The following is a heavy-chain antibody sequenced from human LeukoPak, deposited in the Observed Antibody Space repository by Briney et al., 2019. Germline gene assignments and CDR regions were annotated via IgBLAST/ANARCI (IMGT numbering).Heavy chain of an antibody. J-gene: IGHJ6*02. D-gene: IGHD5-18*01. CDR2: IYSGGST. CDR3: ARESGYSYGYYYYYGMDV. V-gene: IGHV3-66*01. Sequence: PGGSLRLSCAASGFTLSSNYMSWVRQAPGKGLEWVSVIYSGGSTYYADSVKGRFTISRDNSKNTLYLQMNSLRAEDTAVYYCARESGYSYGYYYYYGMDVWGQGTTVTVSS. CDR1: GFTLSSNY.